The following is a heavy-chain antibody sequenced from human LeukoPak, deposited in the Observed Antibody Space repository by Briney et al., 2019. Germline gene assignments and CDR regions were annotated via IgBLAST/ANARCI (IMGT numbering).Heavy chain of an antibody. D-gene: IGHD5-12*01. V-gene: IGHV7-4-1*01. CDR1: GYTFTSYA. CDR2: INTNTENP. Sequence: GASVKVSCKASGYTFTSYAMSWVRQAPGQGLEWMGWINTNTENPTYAQGFTGRFVFSLDTSVSTAYLQIRSLKAEDTAVYYRAREGVGGYHEFDYWGQGTLVTVSS. J-gene: IGHJ4*02. CDR3: AREGVGGYHEFDY.